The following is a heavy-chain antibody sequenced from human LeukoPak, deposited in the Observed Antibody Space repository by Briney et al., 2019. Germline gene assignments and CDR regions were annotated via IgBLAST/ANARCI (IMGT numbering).Heavy chain of an antibody. Sequence: ASVKVSCKASGYTFTSYWIGWVRQMPGKGLEWMGIIYPGDSDTRYSPSFQGQVTISADKSISTAYLQWSSLKASDTAMYYCARQVDYGDYFDYWGQGTLVTVSS. V-gene: IGHV5-51*01. CDR2: IYPGDSDT. D-gene: IGHD4-17*01. J-gene: IGHJ4*02. CDR3: ARQVDYGDYFDY. CDR1: GYTFTSYW.